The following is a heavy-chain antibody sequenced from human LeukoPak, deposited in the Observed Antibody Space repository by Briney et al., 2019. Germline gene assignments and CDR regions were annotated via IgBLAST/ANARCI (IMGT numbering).Heavy chain of an antibody. D-gene: IGHD3-3*01. CDR3: ARQAYYDFWSGYYLYGMDV. Sequence: GGSLRLSCAASGFTFSSYWMSWVRQAPGKGLEWVANIKQDGSEKCYVDSVKGRFTISRDNAKNSLYLQMNSLRAEGTAVYYCARQAYYDFWSGYYLYGMDVWGQGTTVTVSS. CDR1: GFTFSSYW. CDR2: IKQDGSEK. V-gene: IGHV3-7*01. J-gene: IGHJ6*02.